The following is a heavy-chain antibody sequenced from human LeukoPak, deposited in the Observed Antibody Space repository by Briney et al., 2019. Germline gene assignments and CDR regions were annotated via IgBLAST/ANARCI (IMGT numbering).Heavy chain of an antibody. CDR2: ITETGSVI. CDR3: ARHHGFVEWSPYYFDY. Sequence: GGSLRLSCAASGFTFSAYRMSWVRQAPGKGLEWLSYITETGSVIYYADSVEGRFAISRDNAKNSLYLQINRLRAEDTAVYYCARHHGFVEWSPYYFDYWGQGTLVTVSS. D-gene: IGHD3-3*01. J-gene: IGHJ4*02. V-gene: IGHV3-48*04. CDR1: GFTFSAYR.